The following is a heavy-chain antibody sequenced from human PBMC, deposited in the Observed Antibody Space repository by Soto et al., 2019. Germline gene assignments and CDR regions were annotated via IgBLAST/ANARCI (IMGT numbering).Heavy chain of an antibody. Sequence: QVQLVQSGAEVKKPGSSVKVSCKTSGGTFGSYAISWVRQAPGQGLEWMGGIIPIFSTPNYAQKFQGRVRITADEAKSTAYMELGSLRSEDTAVYYCARPIQYYVDTGAQSAWVDPWGQGTLVTVSS. CDR3: ARPIQYYVDTGAQSAWVDP. CDR1: GGTFGSYA. CDR2: IIPIFSTP. D-gene: IGHD2-8*02. V-gene: IGHV1-69*12. J-gene: IGHJ5*02.